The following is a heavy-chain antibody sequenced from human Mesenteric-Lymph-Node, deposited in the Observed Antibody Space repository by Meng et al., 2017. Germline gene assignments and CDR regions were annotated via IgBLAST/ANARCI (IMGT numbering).Heavy chain of an antibody. CDR1: GFTFSSHW. CDR3: VKGTITPPGTGWGYYCDF. Sequence: ETLSLTCAASGFTFSSHWIHWVRQAPGKGLEWVSRIRPDGTTTAYADSVTGRCTISRDNAKNTVYLHMNSLRAEDTAVYYCVKGTITPPGTGWGYYCDFWGRGTLVTVSS. V-gene: IGHV3-74*01. J-gene: IGHJ4*02. D-gene: IGHD1-1*01. CDR2: IRPDGTTT.